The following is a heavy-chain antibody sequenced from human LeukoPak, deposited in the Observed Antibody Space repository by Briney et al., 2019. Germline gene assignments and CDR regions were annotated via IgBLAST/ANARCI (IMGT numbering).Heavy chain of an antibody. CDR1: GYTFTSYG. V-gene: IGHV1-18*01. J-gene: IGHJ5*02. Sequence: GASVKVSCKASGYTFTSYGISWVRQAPGQGLEWMGWFSAYNGNTNYAQKLQGRVTMTTDTSTSTAYMELRSLRSDDTAVYYCARVRLATVTTGWFDPWGQGTLVTVSS. CDR3: ARVRLATVTTGWFDP. D-gene: IGHD4-17*01. CDR2: FSAYNGNT.